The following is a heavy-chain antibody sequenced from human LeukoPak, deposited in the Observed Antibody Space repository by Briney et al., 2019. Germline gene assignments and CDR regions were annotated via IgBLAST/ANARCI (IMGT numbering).Heavy chain of an antibody. D-gene: IGHD1-1*01. J-gene: IGHJ6*02. CDR2: IYYSGST. Sequence: SETLSLTCTVSGGSISSYYWSWIRQPPGKGLEWIGYIYYSGSTNYNPSLKSRVTISVDTSKNQFSLKLSSVTAADTAVYYCARDSGTALARRYCYYGMDVWGQGTTVTVSS. CDR3: ARDSGTALARRYCYYGMDV. CDR1: GGSISSYY. V-gene: IGHV4-59*01.